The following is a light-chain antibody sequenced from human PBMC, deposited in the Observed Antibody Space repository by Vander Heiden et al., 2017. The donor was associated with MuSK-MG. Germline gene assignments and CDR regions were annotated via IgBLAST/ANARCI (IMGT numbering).Light chain of an antibody. J-gene: IGLJ3*02. V-gene: IGLV1-40*01. CDR1: SSNIGAGYD. CDR3: QSYDSSLSGWV. Sequence: SVLTPPPSGSRPDRQSVTISCSGSSSNIGAGYDVHWYQQLPGTAPKLLIYGNSNRPSGVPDPFSGSKSGTSASLAITGLQAEDEADYYCQSYDSSLSGWVFGGGTKLTVL. CDR2: GNS.